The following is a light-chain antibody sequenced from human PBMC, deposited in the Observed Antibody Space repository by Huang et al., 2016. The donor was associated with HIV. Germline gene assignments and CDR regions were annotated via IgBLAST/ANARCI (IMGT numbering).Light chain of an antibody. V-gene: IGKV3-11*01. CDR1: QSVGGY. J-gene: IGKJ2*01. Sequence: EIVLTQSPATLSLSPGERATLSCRASQSVGGYLAWYQQKPGQAPRLLNYDTSTRATGIPARFSGSGSETDFTLTISSLEPEDFAVYYCQQPGSFGQGTKVDIK. CDR2: DTS. CDR3: QQPGS.